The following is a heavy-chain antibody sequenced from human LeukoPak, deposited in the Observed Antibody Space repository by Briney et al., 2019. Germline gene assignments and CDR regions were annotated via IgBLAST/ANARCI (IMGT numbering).Heavy chain of an antibody. D-gene: IGHD6-13*01. Sequence: SETLSLTCTVSGYSIGTGYCWGWIRQPPGKGLEWIASIFHDGRTFYNPSLKSRVTISVLTSDNQFSLKLRSVTAADTAMYYCARDREGSSWYSRYYFDYWGQGTLVTVSS. V-gene: IGHV4-38-2*02. CDR1: GYSIGTGYC. J-gene: IGHJ4*02. CDR3: ARDREGSSWYSRYYFDY. CDR2: IFHDGRT.